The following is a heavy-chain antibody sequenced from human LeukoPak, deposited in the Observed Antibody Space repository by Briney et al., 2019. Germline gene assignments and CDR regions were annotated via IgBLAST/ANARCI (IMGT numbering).Heavy chain of an antibody. CDR3: ARSPWPRGWFDP. J-gene: IGHJ5*02. D-gene: IGHD5-12*01. CDR1: GYTFTSYY. V-gene: IGHV1-46*01. Sequence: ALVKVSCKASGYTFTSYYMHWVRQAPGQGLGWMGIINPSGGSTSYAQKFQGRVTMTRDTSTSTVYMELSSLRSEDTAVYHCARSPWPRGWFDPWGQGTLVTVSS. CDR2: INPSGGST.